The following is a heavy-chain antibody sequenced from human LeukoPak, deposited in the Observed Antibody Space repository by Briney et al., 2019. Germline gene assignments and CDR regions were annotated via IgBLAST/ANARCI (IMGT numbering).Heavy chain of an antibody. J-gene: IGHJ4*02. Sequence: PSETLSLTCTVSGGSISSYYWSWIRQPAGKGLEWIGRIYTSGSTYYNPSLKSRVTISVDTSKNQFSLKLRSVTAADTAVYYCARGELIAVAGDWGQGTLVTVSS. V-gene: IGHV4-4*07. D-gene: IGHD6-19*01. CDR1: GGSISSYY. CDR2: IYTSGST. CDR3: ARGELIAVAGD.